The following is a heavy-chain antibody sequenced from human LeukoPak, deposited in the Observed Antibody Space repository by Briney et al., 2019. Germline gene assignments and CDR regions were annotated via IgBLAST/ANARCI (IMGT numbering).Heavy chain of an antibody. CDR3: ARTGYSSSWFPWTYYYMDV. CDR1: GGSISSSSYY. Sequence: PSETLSLTCTVSGGSISSSSYYWGWIRQPPGKGLEWIGSIYYSGSTYYNPSLKSRVTISVDTSKNQFSLKLSSVTAADTAVYYCARTGYSSSWFPWTYYYMDVWGKGTTVTVSS. D-gene: IGHD6-13*01. CDR2: IYYSGST. J-gene: IGHJ6*03. V-gene: IGHV4-39*07.